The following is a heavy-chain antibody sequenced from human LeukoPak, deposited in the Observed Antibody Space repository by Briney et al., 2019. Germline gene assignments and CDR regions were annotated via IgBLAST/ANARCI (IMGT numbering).Heavy chain of an antibody. J-gene: IGHJ4*02. CDR2: IRGGISDT. CDR1: GFTFASDA. CDR3: AKVQWFGELSAFDC. V-gene: IGHV3-23*01. Sequence: GGSLRLSCAASGFTFASDAMSWVRQAPGKGLEWVSGIRGGISDTYYADSVKGRFTISRDNSKNTLYLQMNSLTAEDTALYYCAKVQWFGELSAFDCWAREPWSPSPQ. D-gene: IGHD3-10*01.